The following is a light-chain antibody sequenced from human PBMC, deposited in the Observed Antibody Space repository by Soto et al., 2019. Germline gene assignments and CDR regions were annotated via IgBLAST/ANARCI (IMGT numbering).Light chain of an antibody. V-gene: IGKV1-5*03. CDR3: QQYNSYLWT. CDR2: EAA. CDR1: QTFSRW. Sequence: DIQMTQSPATLSASPGDRVTITCRASQTFSRWLAGFQQKPGKAAKLLIFEAANSERSGPLRFSGSGSGTEVTLTISSLQPDDFVTYYCQQYNSYLWTFGQGTKVDIK. J-gene: IGKJ1*01.